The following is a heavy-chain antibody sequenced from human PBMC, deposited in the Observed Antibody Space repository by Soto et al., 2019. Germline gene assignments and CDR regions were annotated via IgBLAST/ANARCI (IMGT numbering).Heavy chain of an antibody. CDR2: ISGSDGKT. CDR1: GFSFGSYT. D-gene: IGHD3-3*01. V-gene: IGHV3-23*01. Sequence: PGGSLRLSCAASGFSFGSYTLSWVRQAPGQLLEWVSTISGSDGKTFYADAVKGRFSISRDTSQNTLYLQMNSLRADDTAIYYCARWSYLDYWGQGTRVTVSS. CDR3: ARWSYLDY. J-gene: IGHJ4*02.